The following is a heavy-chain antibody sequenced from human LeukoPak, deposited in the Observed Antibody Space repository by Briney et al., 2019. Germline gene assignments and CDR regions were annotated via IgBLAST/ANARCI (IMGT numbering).Heavy chain of an antibody. V-gene: IGHV4-34*01. CDR2: INHSGST. CDR1: GGSFSAYY. J-gene: IGHJ4*02. Sequence: SETLSLTCAVYGGSFSAYYWSWIRQPPGKGLEWIGEINHSGSTNYNPSLKSRVAISVDTSKNQFSLKLSSVIAADTAVYYCARYSRGVGAASDYWGQGTLVTVSS. CDR3: ARYSRGVGAASDY. D-gene: IGHD2-15*01.